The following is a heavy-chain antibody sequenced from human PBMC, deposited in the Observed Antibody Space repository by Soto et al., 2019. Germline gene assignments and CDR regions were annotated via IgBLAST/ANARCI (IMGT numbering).Heavy chain of an antibody. CDR1: GYTFTIYG. D-gene: IGHD5-12*01. Sequence: QVQLVQSGGEVKKPGASVKVSGKASGYTFTIYGINWVRQAPGQGLEWMGGISPDNGNTNYAQKLQGRVTMTTDTSTSTDYMELRSLRSDDTSVYYCARALGYSGYAGMDVWGQGTTVTVSS. CDR2: ISPDNGNT. J-gene: IGHJ6*02. CDR3: ARALGYSGYAGMDV. V-gene: IGHV1-18*01.